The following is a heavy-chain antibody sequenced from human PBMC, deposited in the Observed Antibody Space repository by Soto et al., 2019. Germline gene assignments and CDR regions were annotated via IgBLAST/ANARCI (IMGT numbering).Heavy chain of an antibody. Sequence: GGSLRLSCAASGFTFDSYAMNWVRQAPGKGLEWVSTINRGGNNTYYTDSVKGRLTISRDSSKNTLYLQMNSLRAEDTAVYYCPRNWGSCAYWGQGTLATVSS. CDR2: INRGGNNT. CDR3: PRNWGSCAY. V-gene: IGHV3-23*05. J-gene: IGHJ4*02. CDR1: GFTFDSYA. D-gene: IGHD7-27*01.